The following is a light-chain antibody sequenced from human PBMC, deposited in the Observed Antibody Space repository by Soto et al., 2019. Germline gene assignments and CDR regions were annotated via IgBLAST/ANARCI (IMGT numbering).Light chain of an antibody. J-gene: IGKJ2*01. Sequence: DIQMTQSPSSLSASVGDRVTITCRASQSISNYLNWYQQKPGKAPKLLIYAASTLQSGVPSRFSGSGYGTDFTLTISSLQPEDSATYYCQQSYSTPYTFGQGTKLEIK. CDR3: QQSYSTPYT. CDR2: AAS. V-gene: IGKV1-39*01. CDR1: QSISNY.